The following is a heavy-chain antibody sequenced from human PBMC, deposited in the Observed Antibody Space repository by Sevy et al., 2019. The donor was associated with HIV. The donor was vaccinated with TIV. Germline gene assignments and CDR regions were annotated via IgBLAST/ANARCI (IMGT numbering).Heavy chain of an antibody. D-gene: IGHD3-22*01. CDR2: IKQDGSEK. CDR1: GFTFSNYW. Sequence: GGSLRLSCAASGFTFSNYWMNWVRQAPGKGVGWVAIIKQDGSEKYYVDSVKGRFTVSRDNAKNSLYLQMDSLRADDTAVYYCAAGTGWLIDYWGQGTLVTVSS. V-gene: IGHV3-7*01. J-gene: IGHJ4*02. CDR3: AAGTGWLIDY.